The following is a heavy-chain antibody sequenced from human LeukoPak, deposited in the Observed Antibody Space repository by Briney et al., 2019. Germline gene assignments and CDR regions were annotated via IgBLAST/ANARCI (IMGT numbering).Heavy chain of an antibody. CDR1: GFTFSSYG. V-gene: IGHV3-30*02. CDR3: AKGGFGESQEGFFDY. J-gene: IGHJ4*02. D-gene: IGHD3-10*01. Sequence: GSLRLSCAASGFTFSSYGMHWVRQAPGKGLEWVAFIRYDGSNKYYADSVKGRFTISRDNSKNTLYLQMNSLRAEDTAVYYCAKGGFGESQEGFFDYWGQGTLVTVSS. CDR2: IRYDGSNK.